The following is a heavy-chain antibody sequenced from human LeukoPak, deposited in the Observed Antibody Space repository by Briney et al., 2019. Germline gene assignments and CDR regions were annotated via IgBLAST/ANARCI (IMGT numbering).Heavy chain of an antibody. J-gene: IGHJ6*02. CDR1: GFTFSSYA. V-gene: IGHV3-48*02. CDR3: ARRPYSDTSGRLSDV. Sequence: GGSLRLSCAASGFTFSSYAMSWVRQAPGKGLEWISYIGSSGSPTHYADSVGGRFTISRDNAKNSLYLQMNSPRDEDTAVYFCARRPYSDTSGRLSDVWGQGTTVTVSS. D-gene: IGHD3-22*01. CDR2: IGSSGSPT.